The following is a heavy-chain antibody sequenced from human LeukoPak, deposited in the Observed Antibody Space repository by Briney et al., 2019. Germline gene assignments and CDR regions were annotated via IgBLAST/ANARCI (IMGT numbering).Heavy chain of an antibody. J-gene: IGHJ4*02. Sequence: GGSLRPSCAPSGLTLTSYGMSWVREAPGNGLEWVSAISGSGGSTSYADSVKGRFTISRDNSKNTLYLQMNSLRAEDTAVYYCARWSLGGRDFDYWGQGTLVTVSS. D-gene: IGHD1-26*01. V-gene: IGHV3-23*01. CDR2: ISGSGGST. CDR3: ARWSLGGRDFDY. CDR1: GLTLTSYG.